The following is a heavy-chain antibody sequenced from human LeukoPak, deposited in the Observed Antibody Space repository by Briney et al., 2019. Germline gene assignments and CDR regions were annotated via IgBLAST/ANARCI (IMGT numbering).Heavy chain of an antibody. CDR1: GFTFSSYS. Sequence: PGGSLRLSCAASGFTFSSYSMNWVRQAPGKGLEWVSSISSSSSYISHADSVKGRFTISRDNAKNSLYLQMNSLRAEDTAVYYCAREYYYGSGSYYYWGQGTLVTVSS. CDR3: AREYYYGSGSYYY. V-gene: IGHV3-21*01. J-gene: IGHJ4*02. CDR2: ISSSSSYI. D-gene: IGHD3-10*01.